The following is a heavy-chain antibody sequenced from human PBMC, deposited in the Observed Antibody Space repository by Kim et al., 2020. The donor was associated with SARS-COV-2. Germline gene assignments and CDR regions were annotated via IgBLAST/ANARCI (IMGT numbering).Heavy chain of an antibody. J-gene: IGHJ6*02. CDR2: IKSKTDGGTT. Sequence: GGSLRLSCAASGFTFSNAWMSWVRQAPGKGLEWVGRIKSKTDGGTTDYAAPVKGRFTISRDDSKNTLYLQMNSLKTEDTAVYYCTTDPGTRFEYNWNYGEDYYYGMDVWGQGTTVTVSS. CDR3: TTDPGTRFEYNWNYGEDYYYGMDV. V-gene: IGHV3-15*01. D-gene: IGHD1-7*01. CDR1: GFTFSNAW.